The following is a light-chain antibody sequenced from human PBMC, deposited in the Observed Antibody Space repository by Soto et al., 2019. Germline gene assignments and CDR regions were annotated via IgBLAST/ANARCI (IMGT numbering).Light chain of an antibody. Sequence: EIVLTQSPDTLSLSPGERATLSCRASQSVSSSYLAWYQQKPGQAPRPLIYGASSRATGIPDRFSGSGSGTDFTLTISRLEPEDFAVYYCQQYGDSLLTFGGGTKVDI. CDR1: QSVSSSY. J-gene: IGKJ4*01. CDR3: QQYGDSLLT. V-gene: IGKV3-20*01. CDR2: GAS.